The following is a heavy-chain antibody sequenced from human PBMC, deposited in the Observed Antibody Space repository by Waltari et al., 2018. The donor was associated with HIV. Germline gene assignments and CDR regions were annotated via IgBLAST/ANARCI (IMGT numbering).Heavy chain of an antibody. D-gene: IGHD1-20*01. CDR3: ARIPKRFNWNFDP. J-gene: IGHJ5*02. CDR1: GGSFSGYY. V-gene: IGHV4-34*01. Sequence: QVHLEQWGSGLLKPSETLSLTCAVYGGSFSGYYWSWLRQSPGKGLEWIGEINHRGYINYNPSLKSRVAISVDTSKQQSSLKMTSMTAADTAVYFCARIPKRFNWNFDPWGQGILVTVSS. CDR2: INHRGYI.